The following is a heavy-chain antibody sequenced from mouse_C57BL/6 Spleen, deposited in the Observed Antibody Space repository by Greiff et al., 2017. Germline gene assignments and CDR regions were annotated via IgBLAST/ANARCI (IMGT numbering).Heavy chain of an antibody. CDR1: GYTFTGYW. V-gene: IGHV1-9*01. CDR2: ILPGSGST. CDR3: SRGGYLGACYYGAREG. Sequence: VQLQQSGAELMKPGASVKLSCKATGYTFTGYWIEWVKQRPGHGLEWIGEILPGSGSTNYNEKFKGKATFTADTSSNTAYMQLSSLTTEDSAVYYCSRGGYLGACYYGAREGWGKGTTVTVSS. J-gene: IGHJ1*03. D-gene: IGHD1-1*01.